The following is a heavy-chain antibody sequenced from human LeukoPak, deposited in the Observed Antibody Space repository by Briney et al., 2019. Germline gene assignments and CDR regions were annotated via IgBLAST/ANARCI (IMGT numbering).Heavy chain of an antibody. D-gene: IGHD6-13*01. Sequence: VATVKISCKVSGYTFTDYYMHWVQQAPGKGLEWMGLVDPEDGETIYAEKFQGRVTITADTSTDTAYMELSSLRPEDTAVYYCATDSEVAAAGTGVYNWFDPWGQGTLVTVSS. V-gene: IGHV1-69-2*01. J-gene: IGHJ5*02. CDR2: VDPEDGET. CDR1: GYTFTDYY. CDR3: ATDSEVAAAGTGVYNWFDP.